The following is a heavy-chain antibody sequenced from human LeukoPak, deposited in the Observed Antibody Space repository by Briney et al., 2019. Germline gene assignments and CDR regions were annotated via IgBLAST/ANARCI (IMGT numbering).Heavy chain of an antibody. D-gene: IGHD3-10*01. Sequence: ASVKVSCKASGYTFTSYFIHWVRQAPGQGLEWMGWINPNSGGTNYAQKFQGRVTMTRDTSISTAYMELSRLRSDDTAVYYCARDSNLWFGELPSYYFDYWGQGTLVTVSS. CDR1: GYTFTSYF. CDR2: INPNSGGT. J-gene: IGHJ4*02. V-gene: IGHV1-2*02. CDR3: ARDSNLWFGELPSYYFDY.